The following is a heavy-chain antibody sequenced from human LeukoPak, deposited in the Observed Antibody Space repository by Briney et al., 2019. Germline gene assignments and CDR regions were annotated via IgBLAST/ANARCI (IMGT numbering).Heavy chain of an antibody. J-gene: IGHJ4*02. CDR2: IYDSGST. CDR3: ARVRGGRIAAAGGQIDY. D-gene: IGHD6-13*01. V-gene: IGHV4-31*03. CDR1: GTSISSGGYY. Sequence: PSDLLTLTCTVSGTSISSGGYYWSWIRQHPGKGLEWICYIYDSGSTYYNPSLKSRVTISVDTSKNQFSLKLSSVTAADTAVYYCARVRGGRIAAAGGQIDYWGQGTLVTVSS.